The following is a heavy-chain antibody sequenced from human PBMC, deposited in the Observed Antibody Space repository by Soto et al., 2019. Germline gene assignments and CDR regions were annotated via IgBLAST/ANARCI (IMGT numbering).Heavy chain of an antibody. CDR3: ARHPTWSGYYLSDY. D-gene: IGHD3-3*01. Sequence: SETLSLTCTVSGGSVTINSYYWGWIRQPPGKGLEWIGSIYNSGSTFRNPSLKSRVTISVDTSKNQFSLKLSSVTAADTAVYYCARHPTWSGYYLSDYWGQGTLVTVSS. CDR1: GGSVTINSYY. J-gene: IGHJ4*02. CDR2: IYNSGST. V-gene: IGHV4-39*01.